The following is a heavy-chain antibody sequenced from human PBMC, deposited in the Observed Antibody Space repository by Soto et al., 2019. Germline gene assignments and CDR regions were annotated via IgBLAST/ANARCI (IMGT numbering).Heavy chain of an antibody. CDR2: IRSKAYGGRT. CDR1: GFSFGDYA. CDR3: SRLLLNRNTYSHYYYGVDV. D-gene: IGHD2-21*01. V-gene: IGHV3-49*05. J-gene: IGHJ6*02. Sequence: EVQLVESGGGLVKPGRYLRLSCTVFGFSFGDYAMSWFRQAPGKGLEWVGFIRSKAYGGRTDYAASVTGRFTISRDDSRSIAYLQVNSLKTEDTAVYYCSRLLLNRNTYSHYYYGVDVWGQGTTVTVSS.